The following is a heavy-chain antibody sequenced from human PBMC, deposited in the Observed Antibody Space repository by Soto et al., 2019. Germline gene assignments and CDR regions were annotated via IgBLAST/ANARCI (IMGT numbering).Heavy chain of an antibody. CDR2: INAGNGNT. J-gene: IGHJ4*02. CDR1: GYTFISYA. Sequence: ASVKVSCKASGYTFISYAMHWVRQAPGQRLEWMGWINAGNGNTKYSQKFQGRVTITRDTSASTAYMELTSLRSEDTAVYYCARVACTGGRCYYDYWGQGTLVTSPQ. CDR3: ARVACTGGRCYYDY. D-gene: IGHD2-8*02. V-gene: IGHV1-3*01.